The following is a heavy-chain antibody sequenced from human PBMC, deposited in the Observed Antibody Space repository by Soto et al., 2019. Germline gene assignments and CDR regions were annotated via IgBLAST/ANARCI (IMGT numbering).Heavy chain of an antibody. D-gene: IGHD2-15*01. V-gene: IGHV1-69*06. CDR3: ARRDSGGFFRFFDS. Sequence: QVQLVQSGTEVKKPGSSVKVSCKTSGGSLSTNPISWVRQGPGQGLEWMGGTGSGTGPGNHAQKFQGRLTVTADKSTGTVYLELTNLSSEDTAVYYCARRDSGGFFRFFDSWGQGTLVTVSS. CDR2: TGSGTGPG. CDR1: GGSLSTNP. J-gene: IGHJ4*02.